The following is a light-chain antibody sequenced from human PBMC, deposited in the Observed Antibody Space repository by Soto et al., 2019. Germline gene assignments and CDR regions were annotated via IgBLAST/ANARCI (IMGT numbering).Light chain of an antibody. CDR1: QDINNF. V-gene: IGKV1-33*01. CDR2: DAS. Sequence: DIQMTQSPSSLSASVGDSVTTSCQASQDINNFLNWYQQKPGKPPQLLIYDASTLEKGVPSRFSGAASGADFSFTISNLQPEDSATYYCQQYEDLPLTFGQGTKVEIK. J-gene: IGKJ1*01. CDR3: QQYEDLPLT.